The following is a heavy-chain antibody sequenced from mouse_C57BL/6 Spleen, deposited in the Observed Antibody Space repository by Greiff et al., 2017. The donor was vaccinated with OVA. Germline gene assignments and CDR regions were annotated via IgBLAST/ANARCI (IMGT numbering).Heavy chain of an antibody. CDR1: GYSITSGYY. J-gene: IGHJ1*03. Sequence: VKLQESGPGLVKPSQSLSLTCSVTGYSITSGYYWNWIRQFPGNKLEWMGYISYDGSNNYNPSLKNRISITRDTSKNQFFLKLNSVTTEDTATYYCARASVVAMYFDVWGTGTTVTVSS. D-gene: IGHD1-1*01. CDR2: ISYDGSN. V-gene: IGHV3-6*01. CDR3: ARASVVAMYFDV.